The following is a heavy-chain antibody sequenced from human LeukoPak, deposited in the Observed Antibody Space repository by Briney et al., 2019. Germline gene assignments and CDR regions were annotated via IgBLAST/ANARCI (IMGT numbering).Heavy chain of an antibody. CDR3: AKDRGGSSQLGDAFDV. CDR1: GFTFSSYS. CDR2: ISSSSSTI. J-gene: IGHJ3*01. D-gene: IGHD2-15*01. V-gene: IGHV3-48*04. Sequence: GGSLRLSCAASGFTFSSYSMNWVRQAPGNGLEWVSYISSSSSTIYYADSVKGRFTISRDNAKNSLYLQMNSLRAEDTALYYCAKDRGGSSQLGDAFDVWGQGTMVSVSP.